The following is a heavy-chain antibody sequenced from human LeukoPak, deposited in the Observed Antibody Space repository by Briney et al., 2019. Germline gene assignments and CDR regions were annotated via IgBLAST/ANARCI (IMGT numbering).Heavy chain of an antibody. J-gene: IGHJ4*02. CDR3: TTGLGDPLYFDY. Sequence: GGSLRLSCAASGFTFSNAWMSLGRQAPGKGLEWVGRIKSKTDGGTTDYAAPVKGRFTISRDDSKNTLYLQMNSLKTEDTAVYYCTTGLGDPLYFDYWGQGTLVTVSS. V-gene: IGHV3-15*01. D-gene: IGHD4-17*01. CDR2: IKSKTDGGTT. CDR1: GFTFSNAW.